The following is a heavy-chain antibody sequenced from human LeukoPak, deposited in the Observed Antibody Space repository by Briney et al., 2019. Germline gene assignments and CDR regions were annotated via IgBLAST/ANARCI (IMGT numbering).Heavy chain of an antibody. CDR2: VSTTGSSI. CDR3: ARVQRGIAVALDY. J-gene: IGHJ4*02. CDR1: GFTFSSYE. V-gene: IGHV3-48*03. D-gene: IGHD6-19*01. Sequence: GGSLRLSCAASGFTFSSYEMNWVRQAPGKGLEWVSYVSTTGSSIYYADSVKGRFTISRDNVKNLLYLQMNSLRAEDTAVYYCARVQRGIAVALDYWGQGTLATVSS.